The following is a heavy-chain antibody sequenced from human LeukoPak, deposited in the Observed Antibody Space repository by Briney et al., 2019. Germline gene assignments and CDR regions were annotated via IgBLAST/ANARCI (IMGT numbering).Heavy chain of an antibody. CDR3: ATYRNELRYFDWLSNYYYYGMDV. CDR2: XXXXXXXX. CDR1: GYTLTELS. J-gene: IGHJ6*02. Sequence: ASVKVSCKVSGYTLTELSMHWVRQAPGKGLXXXXXXXXXXXXXIYAQKXXGXXTMXXXTSXDTAYMELSSLRSEDTAVYYCATYRNELRYFDWLSNYYYYGMDVWGQGTTVTVSS. V-gene: IGHV1-24*01. D-gene: IGHD3-9*01.